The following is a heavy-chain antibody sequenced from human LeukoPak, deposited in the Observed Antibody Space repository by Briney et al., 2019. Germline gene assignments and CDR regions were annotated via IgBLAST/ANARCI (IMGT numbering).Heavy chain of an antibody. CDR1: GLIVSGHY. D-gene: IGHD4-17*01. V-gene: IGHV3-53*01. Sequence: PGGSLRLSCAASGLIVSGHYMSWVRQAPGKGLEWVSIIYSDGFTYYADSVKGRFTISRDSSKNTLYLQMDSLRAEDTAVYYCARNIHDYVLTHYYYYMDVWGKGTTVTVSS. J-gene: IGHJ6*03. CDR2: IYSDGFT. CDR3: ARNIHDYVLTHYYYYMDV.